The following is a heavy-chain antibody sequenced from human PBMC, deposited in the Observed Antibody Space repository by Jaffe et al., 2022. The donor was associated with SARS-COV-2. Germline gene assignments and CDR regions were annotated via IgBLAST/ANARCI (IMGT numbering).Heavy chain of an antibody. V-gene: IGHV3-23*01. D-gene: IGHD1-26*01. CDR1: GFTFTIYA. CDR2: FSGSGGST. Sequence: EVQLLESGGGLVQPGGSLRLSCAASGFTFTIYAMSWVRQAPGKGLEWVSGFSGSGGSTYYADSVKGRFTVSRDNSKNTLFLQMNSLRVEDTAVYYCAKARWDGGGSDYWGQGTLVTVSS. J-gene: IGHJ4*02. CDR3: AKARWDGGGSDY.